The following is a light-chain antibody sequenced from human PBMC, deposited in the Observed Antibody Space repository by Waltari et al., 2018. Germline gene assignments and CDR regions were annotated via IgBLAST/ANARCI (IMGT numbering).Light chain of an antibody. CDR1: NIGTKN. CDR3: QVWDSSTDVV. V-gene: IGLV3-9*01. CDR2: SEY. Sequence: SYELTQPLSVSVALGQTASISCGGNNIGTKNVHWYQQKPGQAPVLVIHSEYNRPAVRLERFSGAKSGNTGNLTISGAQAGDEADYFCQVWDSSTDVVFGGGTKLTVL. J-gene: IGLJ2*01.